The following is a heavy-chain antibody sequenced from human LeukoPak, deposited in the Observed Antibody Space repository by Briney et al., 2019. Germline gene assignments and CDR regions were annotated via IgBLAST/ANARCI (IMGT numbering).Heavy chain of an antibody. CDR3: AKEVGTFTLDY. J-gene: IGHJ4*02. V-gene: IGHV3-30*18. CDR1: GFSFSTYG. CDR2: ISYDGSDK. D-gene: IGHD1-26*01. Sequence: GGSLRLSCAASGFSFSTYGMHWVRQAPGKGREWVTVISYDGSDKYYADSVKGRFTISRDNSRNTLYLQMNSLRVEDTAVYYCAKEVGTFTLDYWGQGTLVTVSS.